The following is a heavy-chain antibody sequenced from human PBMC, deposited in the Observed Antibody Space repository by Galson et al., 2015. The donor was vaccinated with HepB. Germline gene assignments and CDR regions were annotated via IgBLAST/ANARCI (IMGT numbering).Heavy chain of an antibody. D-gene: IGHD6-6*01. CDR1: RYTFTGYP. J-gene: IGHJ4*02. Sequence: SVKVSCKASRYTFTGYPMHWVRQAPGQRLEWLGWINTGNGNTKYSQKFQGRVTITRDTSANTAYMELSSLTSEDTAVYYCARDRSAYSSWVWNCIDYWGQAILVTVSS. CDR3: ARDRSAYSSWVWNCIDY. V-gene: IGHV1-3*04. CDR2: INTGNGNT.